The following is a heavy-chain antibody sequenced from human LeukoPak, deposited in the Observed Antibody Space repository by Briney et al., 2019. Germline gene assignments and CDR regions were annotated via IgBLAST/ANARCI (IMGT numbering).Heavy chain of an antibody. J-gene: IGHJ4*02. D-gene: IGHD2-21*01. V-gene: IGHV3-23*01. CDR3: ARGALIPDF. CDR2: VSKSDGST. Sequence: GGSLRLSCAASGFTFSSYAMTWVRQAPGKGLAWVSSVSKSDGSTYYADSVKGRFTISRDNSKNTVYLHMDSLRVEDTAIYYCARGALIPDFRGQGTLVTVSS. CDR1: GFTFSSYA.